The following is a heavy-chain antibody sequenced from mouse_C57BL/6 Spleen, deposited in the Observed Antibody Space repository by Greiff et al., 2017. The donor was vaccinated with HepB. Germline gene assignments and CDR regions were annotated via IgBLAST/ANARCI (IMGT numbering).Heavy chain of an antibody. Sequence: EVQRVESGGGLVKPGGSLKLSCAASGFTFSSYAMSWVRQTPEKRLEWVATISDGGSYTYYPDNVKGRFTISRDNAKNNLYLQMSHLKSEDTAMYYCARADGYYPYWYFDVWGTGTTVTVSS. CDR1: GFTFSSYA. CDR3: ARADGYYPYWYFDV. CDR2: ISDGGSYT. V-gene: IGHV5-4*01. J-gene: IGHJ1*03. D-gene: IGHD2-3*01.